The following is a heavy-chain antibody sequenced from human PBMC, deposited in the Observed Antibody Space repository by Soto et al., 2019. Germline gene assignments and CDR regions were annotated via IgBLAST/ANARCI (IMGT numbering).Heavy chain of an antibody. CDR2: IIPIFGTA. D-gene: IGHD2-2*01. V-gene: IGHV1-69*06. CDR3: ARDSVPTLYYYYGMDV. Sequence: QVQLVQSGAEVKKPGSSVKVSCKASGGTFSSYAISWVRQAPGQGLEWMGGIIPIFGTANYAQKFQGRVTMTTDTSTSTAYMELRSLRSDDTAVYYCARDSVPTLYYYYGMDVWGQGTTVTVSS. CDR1: GGTFSSYA. J-gene: IGHJ6*02.